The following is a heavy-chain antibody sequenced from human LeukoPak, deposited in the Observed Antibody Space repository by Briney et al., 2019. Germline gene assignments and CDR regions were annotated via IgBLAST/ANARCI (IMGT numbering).Heavy chain of an antibody. CDR2: IYTSGST. CDR3: ARDQGKGYDFWSGYWGDAFDI. D-gene: IGHD3-3*01. V-gene: IGHV4-4*07. J-gene: IGHJ3*02. CDR1: GGSISSYY. Sequence: PSETLSLTCTVSGGSISSYYWSWIRQPAGKGLEWIGRIYTSGSTNYNPSLKSRVTMSVDTSKNQFSLKLSSVTAADTAVYYCARDQGKGYDFWSGYWGDAFDIWGQGTMVTVSS.